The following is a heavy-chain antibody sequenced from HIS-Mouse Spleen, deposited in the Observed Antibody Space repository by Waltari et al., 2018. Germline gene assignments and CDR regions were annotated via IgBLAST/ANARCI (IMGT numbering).Heavy chain of an antibody. V-gene: IGHV3-30*18. D-gene: IGHD1-26*01. Sequence: QVQLVESGGGVVQTGRSLRLSCAASVFPFRAYGMRWVRQAPGKGLRWVAVISYDGSNKSYADSVKGRFTISRDNSKNTLYLQMNSLRAEDTAVYYCAKDRGSPLYFDYWGQGTLVTVSS. J-gene: IGHJ4*02. CDR2: ISYDGSNK. CDR3: AKDRGSPLYFDY. CDR1: VFPFRAYG.